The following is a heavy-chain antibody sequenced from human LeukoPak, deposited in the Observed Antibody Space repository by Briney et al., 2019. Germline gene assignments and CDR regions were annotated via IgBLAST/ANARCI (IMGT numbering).Heavy chain of an antibody. CDR1: GYGFSNNQ. J-gene: IGHJ4*02. CDR3: ARGVWSGELHLRT. V-gene: IGHV1-8*03. D-gene: IGHD3-10*01. Sequence: ASVKVSCTAPGYGFSNNQIHWVRQATGQGLEWMGWINPDSGTTDYAGKFQGRVTITRDTSTVYIELNSLTSDDTAIYYCARGVWSGELHLRTWGQGTLVTVSS. CDR2: INPDSGTT.